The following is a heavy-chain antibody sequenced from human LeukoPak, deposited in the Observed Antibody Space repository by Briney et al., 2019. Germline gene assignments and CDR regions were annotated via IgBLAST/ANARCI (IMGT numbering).Heavy chain of an antibody. CDR2: ISGDGGST. CDR1: GFTFDDYG. D-gene: IGHD3-16*02. CDR3: AVSYDY. V-gene: IGHV3-43*02. Sequence: TGGSLRLSCAASGFTFDDYGMSWVRQAPGKGLEWVSLISGDGGSTYYADSVKGRFTISRDNSKNSLYLQMNSLRTEDTALYYCAVSYDYWGQGTLVTVSS. J-gene: IGHJ4*02.